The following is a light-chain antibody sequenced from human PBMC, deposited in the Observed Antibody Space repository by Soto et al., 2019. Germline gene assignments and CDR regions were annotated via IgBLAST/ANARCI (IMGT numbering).Light chain of an antibody. CDR2: DAS. V-gene: IGKV1-5*01. CDR1: QSISTW. J-gene: IGKJ1*01. Sequence: DIQMTQSPSTLSASVGDRVTITCRASQSISTWLAWYQQKPGKAPKLLIYDASSLQSGVPSRFSGHGSGTDFTLTISSLQPDDFATYYCQQYNSYSWTFGQGTKVDIK. CDR3: QQYNSYSWT.